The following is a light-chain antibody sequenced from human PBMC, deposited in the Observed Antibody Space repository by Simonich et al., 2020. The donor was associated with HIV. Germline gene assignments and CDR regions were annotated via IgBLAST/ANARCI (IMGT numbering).Light chain of an antibody. Sequence: QSALTQPASVSGSPGQSITISCTGTSSDVDGYNYVSWYQQHPGKAPKLMIYDVSARPSGVSNRFSGSKSGNTASLTISGLQAEDEADYYCSSYTSSSTWVFGGGTKLTVL. V-gene: IGLV2-14*01. CDR2: DVS. CDR1: SSDVDGYNY. J-gene: IGLJ3*02. CDR3: SSYTSSSTWV.